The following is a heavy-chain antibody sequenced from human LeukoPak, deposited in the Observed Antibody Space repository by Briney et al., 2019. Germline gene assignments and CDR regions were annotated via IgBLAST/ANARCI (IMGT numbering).Heavy chain of an antibody. CDR1: GFTFSSYS. CDR2: ISSSSSYI. V-gene: IGHV3-21*01. Sequence: PGGSLRLSCAASGFTFSSYSMNWVRQAPGKGLEWVSSISSSSSYIYYADSVKGRFTISRDNAKNSLYLQMNSLGAEDTAVYYCARDLHYYYYMDVWGKGTTVTVSS. CDR3: ARDLHYYYYMDV. J-gene: IGHJ6*03.